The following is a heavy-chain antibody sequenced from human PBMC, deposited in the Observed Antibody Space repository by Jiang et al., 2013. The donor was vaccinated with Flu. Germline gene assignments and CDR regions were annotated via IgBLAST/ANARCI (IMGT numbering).Heavy chain of an antibody. Sequence: SVKVSCKASGYTFTLDAMNWVRQAPGQRPEWMGWINTNTGNPTYAQGFTGRFVFSLDTSVSTAYLQISSLKVEDTAMYYCARTYQEHSRSSGGMDVWGQGTMVIVSS. CDR1: GYTFTLDA. J-gene: IGHJ6*02. CDR2: INTNTGNP. CDR3: ARTYQEHSRSSGGMDV. V-gene: IGHV7-4-1*02. D-gene: IGHD6-6*01.